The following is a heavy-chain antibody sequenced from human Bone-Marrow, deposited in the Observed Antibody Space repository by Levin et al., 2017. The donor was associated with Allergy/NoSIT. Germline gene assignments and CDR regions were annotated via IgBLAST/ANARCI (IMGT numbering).Heavy chain of an antibody. Sequence: SQTLSLTCTVSGGSLTNYFWSWIRQTPGKGLEWIGNVYYSGTTDYSPSLKSRVTISLGTSKNQFSLRLSSVTAADTAAYYCARAGFTYGLSYYGLDVWGPGTTVTVS. V-gene: IGHV4-59*01. CDR1: GGSLTNYF. J-gene: IGHJ6*02. CDR2: VYYSGTT. D-gene: IGHD5-18*01. CDR3: ARAGFTYGLSYYGLDV.